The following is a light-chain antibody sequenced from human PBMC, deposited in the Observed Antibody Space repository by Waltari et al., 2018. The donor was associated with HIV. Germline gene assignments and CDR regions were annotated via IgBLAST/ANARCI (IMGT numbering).Light chain of an antibody. CDR2: GAS. Sequence: EIVLTQSPGTLSLSPGERATLSCRASQSVSSSYLAWYQQKPGQAPRPLIYGASSRDTGIPDRFSGSGSGTDFALTISRLEPEDFAVYYCQQYGSSPRTFGQGTKVEIK. V-gene: IGKV3-20*01. J-gene: IGKJ1*01. CDR3: QQYGSSPRT. CDR1: QSVSSSY.